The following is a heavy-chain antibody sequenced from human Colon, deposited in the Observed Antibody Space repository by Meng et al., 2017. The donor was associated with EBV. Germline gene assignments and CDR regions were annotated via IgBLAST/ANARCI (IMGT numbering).Heavy chain of an antibody. CDR2: INHVGST. D-gene: IGHD2-15*01. Sequence: QVQLQQWGAGLLKPSETLSLTCTVYGGSFSGSYWTWIRQPPGKGLEWIGEINHVGSTTYNPSLKSRVTISVDTSKNQFSLKLSSVTAADAAVYYCASSDCSGGTCYLDCWGQGTLVTVSS. CDR3: ASSDCSGGTCYLDC. CDR1: GGSFSGSY. J-gene: IGHJ4*02. V-gene: IGHV4-34*01.